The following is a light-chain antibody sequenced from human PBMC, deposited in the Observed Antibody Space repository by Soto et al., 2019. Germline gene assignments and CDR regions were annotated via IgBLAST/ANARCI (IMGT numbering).Light chain of an antibody. J-gene: IGLJ1*01. Sequence: QSVLTQPASVSESPGQSITISCTGTSSDVGGYNYVSWYQQHPGKAPKLMIYDVSNRPSGVSNRFSGSKSGNTASLTISGLQAEDEADYYCSSYTSSSTLTFYVFGTGTKVTVL. CDR1: SSDVGGYNY. CDR3: SSYTSSSTLTFYV. V-gene: IGLV2-14*01. CDR2: DVS.